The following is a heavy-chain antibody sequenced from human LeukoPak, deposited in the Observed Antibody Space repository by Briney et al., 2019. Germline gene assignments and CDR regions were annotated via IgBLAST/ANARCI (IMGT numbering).Heavy chain of an antibody. Sequence: PAGSLRPSWVADGFTFSSYCITWVSPAPGKGLEWVSTISGSAGSTYYADSVKGRFTISRDNSKDTLYLQMNSLRAEETAVYYCAKVDDSGWPSHSHFDNWGQGTLVTVSS. V-gene: IGHV3-23*01. D-gene: IGHD6-19*01. CDR1: GFTFSSYC. J-gene: IGHJ4*02. CDR2: ISGSAGST. CDR3: AKVDDSGWPSHSHFDN.